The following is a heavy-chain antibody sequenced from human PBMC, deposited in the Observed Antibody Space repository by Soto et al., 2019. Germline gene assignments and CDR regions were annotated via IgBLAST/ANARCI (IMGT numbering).Heavy chain of an antibody. V-gene: IGHV1-8*01. D-gene: IGHD3-3*01. Sequence: ASVKVSCKASGYTFTSYDINWVRQATGQGLERMGWMNPNSGNTGYAQKFQGRVTMTRNTSISTAYMELSSLRSEDTAVYYCARGGVDFWSGYPNYYYYYYMDVWGKGTTVTVSS. CDR1: GYTFTSYD. J-gene: IGHJ6*03. CDR3: ARGGVDFWSGYPNYYYYYYMDV. CDR2: MNPNSGNT.